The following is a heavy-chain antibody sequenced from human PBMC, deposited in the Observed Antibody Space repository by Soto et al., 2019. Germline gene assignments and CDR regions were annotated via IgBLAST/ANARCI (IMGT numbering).Heavy chain of an antibody. D-gene: IGHD2-2*01. CDR2: IYYSGST. V-gene: IGHV4-39*01. Sequence: PSETLSLTCTVSGGSISSSSYYWGWIRQPPGKGLEWIGSIYYSGSTYYNPSLKSRVTISVDTSKNQFSLKLSSVTAADTAVYYCARCCSSTSYYYYYYMDVRGKGTTVTVSS. CDR1: GGSISSSSYY. CDR3: ARCCSSTSYYYYYYMDV. J-gene: IGHJ6*03.